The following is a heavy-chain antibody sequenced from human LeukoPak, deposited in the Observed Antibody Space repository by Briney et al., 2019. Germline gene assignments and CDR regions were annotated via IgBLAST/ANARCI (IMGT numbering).Heavy chain of an antibody. CDR3: SSSFLSPVWLLYGFDY. Sequence: ASVKVSCKASGGTFSSYAISWVRQAPGQGLEWMGGIIPIFGTANYAQKFQGRFTITADESTSTAYMELSSLRSEDTAVYYCSSSFLSPVWLLYGFDYWGQGTLVTVSS. V-gene: IGHV1-69*13. J-gene: IGHJ4*02. CDR2: IIPIFGTA. D-gene: IGHD3-3*01. CDR1: GGTFSSYA.